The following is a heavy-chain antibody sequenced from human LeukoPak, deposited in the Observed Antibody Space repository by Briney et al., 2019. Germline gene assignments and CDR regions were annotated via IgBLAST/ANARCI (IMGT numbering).Heavy chain of an antibody. CDR3: ARVSGSYCDAIDY. CDR1: GFTFSSYG. CDR2: IYSGGST. J-gene: IGHJ4*02. Sequence: GGSLRLSCAASGFTFSSYGMHWVRQAPGKGLEWVSVIYSGGSTYYADSVKGRFTISRDNSKNTLYLQMNSLRAEDTAVYYCARVSGSYCDAIDYLGQGTLVTVSS. V-gene: IGHV3-NL1*01. D-gene: IGHD1-26*01.